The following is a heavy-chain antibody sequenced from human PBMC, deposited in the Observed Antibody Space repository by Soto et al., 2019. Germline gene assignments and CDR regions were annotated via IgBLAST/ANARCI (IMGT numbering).Heavy chain of an antibody. Sequence: PXEFLTIFCRGSGYSFNSNWIGLVRQMPGKGLERMGIIYPGDSDTRYSPSFQGQVTISADKSITNAYLQWSSLRASDSAMYYCARLFDTSGWYDYWGQGTPVTVYS. V-gene: IGHV5-51*01. CDR3: ARLFDTSGWYDY. J-gene: IGHJ4*02. D-gene: IGHD6-19*01. CDR2: IYPGDSDT. CDR1: GYSFNSNW.